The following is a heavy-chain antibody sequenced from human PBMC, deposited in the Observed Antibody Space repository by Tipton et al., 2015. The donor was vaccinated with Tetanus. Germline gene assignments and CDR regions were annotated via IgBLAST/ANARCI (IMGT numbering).Heavy chain of an antibody. D-gene: IGHD3-22*01. V-gene: IGHV1-46*01. J-gene: IGHJ3*02. Sequence: QLVQSGAEVKKPGASVKVSCKASGYTFTSYYMHWVRQAPGQGLEWMGIINPSGGSTSYAQKFQGRVTMTRDTSTSTVYMEMSSLRTEATTVYYCAIDPCNDSSGYSYGTSDDFDIWGKVTMVIVST. CDR3: AIDPCNDSSGYSYGTSDDFDI. CDR2: INPSGGST. CDR1: GYTFTSYY.